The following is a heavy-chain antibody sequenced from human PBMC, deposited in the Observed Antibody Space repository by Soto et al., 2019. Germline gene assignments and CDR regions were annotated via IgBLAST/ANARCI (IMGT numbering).Heavy chain of an antibody. D-gene: IGHD4-17*01. CDR1: GFTFSSYA. Sequence: EVQMLESGGGLVQPGGSLRLSCAASGFTFSSYAMSWVRQAPGKGLEWVSAISGSGGSTYYADSVKGRFTISRDNSKNTLYLQMNSLRAEDTAVYYCAGWEYDYGDYGRDYWGQGTLVTVSS. CDR2: ISGSGGST. CDR3: AGWEYDYGDYGRDY. V-gene: IGHV3-23*01. J-gene: IGHJ4*02.